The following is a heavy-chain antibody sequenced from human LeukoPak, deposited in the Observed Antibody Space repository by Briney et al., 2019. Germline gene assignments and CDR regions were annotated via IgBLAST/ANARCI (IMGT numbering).Heavy chain of an antibody. V-gene: IGHV3-48*01. CDR2: IGIDSGNT. J-gene: IGHJ4*02. Sequence: GGSLRLSCTASGFPFIEYSMNWVRQVPGKGLEWIAYIGIDSGNTKYTDSVRGRFTISADKTKNSLYLQMNSLRVDDTAVYYCARDHNYAFDNWGQGTLVSVAS. D-gene: IGHD1-1*01. CDR1: GFPFIEYS. CDR3: ARDHNYAFDN.